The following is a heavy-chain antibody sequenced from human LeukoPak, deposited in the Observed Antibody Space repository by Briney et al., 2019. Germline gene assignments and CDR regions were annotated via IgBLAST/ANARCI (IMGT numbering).Heavy chain of an antibody. CDR1: GFSCSDAW. Sequence: GGSLRLSCAASGFSCSDAWMSWVRQSPGKGLEWVGRIKSKTKGGATHYAAPVIGRFTVSRDDSKNTLYLQMNSLNTEDTAVYFCTTDRPGWNDGTGAFDIWGQGTMVTVSS. CDR2: IKSKTKGGAT. CDR3: TTDRPGWNDGTGAFDI. V-gene: IGHV3-15*01. D-gene: IGHD1-1*01. J-gene: IGHJ3*02.